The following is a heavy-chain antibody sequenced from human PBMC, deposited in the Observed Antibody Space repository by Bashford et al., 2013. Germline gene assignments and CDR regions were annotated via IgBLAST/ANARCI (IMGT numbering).Heavy chain of an antibody. Sequence: SETLSLTCTVSGGSISYYYWSWIRQSPGQGLEWIGYIYYNGKTNSNPSLRSRVTISLDTSKKQFSLNLKSVTAADTAVYYCARADYCSGGDCYRAFDIWGQGTMVTVSS. CDR3: ARADYCSGGDCYRAFDI. CDR2: IYYNGKT. CDR1: GGSISYYY. J-gene: IGHJ3*02. V-gene: IGHV4-59*01. D-gene: IGHD2-15*01.